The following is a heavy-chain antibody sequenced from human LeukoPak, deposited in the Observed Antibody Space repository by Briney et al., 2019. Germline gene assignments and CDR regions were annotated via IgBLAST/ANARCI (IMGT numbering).Heavy chain of an antibody. V-gene: IGHV1-3*01. J-gene: IGHJ4*02. Sequence: GASVKVSCKASGYTFTSYAMHWVRQAPGQRLEWMGWINAGEGNTKYSQTLQGRVTITRDTSASTAYMELSSLRSEDTAVYYCARESQQPLDYWGQGTLVTVSS. CDR2: INAGEGNT. CDR1: GYTFTSYA. CDR3: ARESQQPLDY. D-gene: IGHD6-13*01.